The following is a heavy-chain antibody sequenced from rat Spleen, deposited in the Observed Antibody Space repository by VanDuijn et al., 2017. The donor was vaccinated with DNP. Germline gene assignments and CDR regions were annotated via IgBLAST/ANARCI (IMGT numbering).Heavy chain of an antibody. CDR3: ARLLAGRSYYFDY. CDR2: ITNGGSST. Sequence: EVQLVESGGGLVQPGNSLKLSCAASGFTFSNYYMAWVRQAPKKGLEWVASITNGGSSTYYGDSVKGRFTMSRDNAKSTLYLQMNSLRSEDTATYYCARLLAGRSYYFDYWGQGVMVTVSS. J-gene: IGHJ2*01. CDR1: GFTFSNYY. D-gene: IGHD2-7*01. V-gene: IGHV5-22*01.